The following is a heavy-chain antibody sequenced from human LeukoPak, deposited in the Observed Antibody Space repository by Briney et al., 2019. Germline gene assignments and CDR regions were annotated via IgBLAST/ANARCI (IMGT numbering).Heavy chain of an antibody. J-gene: IGHJ1*01. V-gene: IGHV3-33*05. CDR3: AKGDFWNGLGEYFLY. CDR1: GFSFSTYG. Sequence: GESLKISCAASGFSFSTYGMFWVRQAPGKGLEWVGVISYDGSNQYYADSVKGRFTISRDNSKNTLYLQMDSLRAEDTAVYYCAKGDFWNGLGEYFLYWGQGILVTVSS. D-gene: IGHD3-3*01. CDR2: ISYDGSNQ.